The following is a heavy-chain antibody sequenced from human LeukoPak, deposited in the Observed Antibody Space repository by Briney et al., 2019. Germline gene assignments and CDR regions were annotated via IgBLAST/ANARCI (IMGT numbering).Heavy chain of an antibody. Sequence: SETLSLTCTVSGGSISSSYYWGWIRQPPGKGLEWIGSIYYSGSTYYNPSLKSRVTISVDTSKNQFSLKLSSVTAADTAVYYCASIPLRDGYNYGWYFDLWGRGTLVTVSS. J-gene: IGHJ2*01. D-gene: IGHD5-24*01. CDR3: ASIPLRDGYNYGWYFDL. CDR2: IYYSGST. V-gene: IGHV4-39*01. CDR1: GGSISSSYY.